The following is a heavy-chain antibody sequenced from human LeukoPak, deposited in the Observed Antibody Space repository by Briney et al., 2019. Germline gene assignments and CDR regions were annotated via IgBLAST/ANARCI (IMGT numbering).Heavy chain of an antibody. J-gene: IGHJ5*02. D-gene: IGHD2-21*02. Sequence: PGASVQVSCKASGYTFTSYGISWVRQAPGQGLEWMGWISAYNGNTNYAQKLQGRVTMTTDTSTSTAYMELRSLRSDDTAVYYCARVPYCGGHCYPPFDPWGQGTLVTVSS. CDR3: ARVPYCGGHCYPPFDP. CDR1: GYTFTSYG. V-gene: IGHV1-18*01. CDR2: ISAYNGNT.